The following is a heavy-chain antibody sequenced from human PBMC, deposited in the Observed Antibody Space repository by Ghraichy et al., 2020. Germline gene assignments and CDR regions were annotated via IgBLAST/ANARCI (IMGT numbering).Heavy chain of an antibody. CDR3: VRTFYNSPDN. Sequence: RLSCAASGFTFSSYWMHWVRQAPGKGLVWVSRINTDGSSTTYADSVKGRFTISRDNAKNTLFLQMNSLRAEDTAVYYCVRTFYNSPDNWGQGTLVTVSS. CDR1: GFTFSSYW. CDR2: INTDGSST. J-gene: IGHJ4*02. V-gene: IGHV3-74*01. D-gene: IGHD3-10*01.